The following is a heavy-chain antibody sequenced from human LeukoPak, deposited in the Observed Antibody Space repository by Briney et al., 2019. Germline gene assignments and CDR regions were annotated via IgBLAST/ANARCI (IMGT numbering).Heavy chain of an antibody. CDR2: IKPDGSEK. D-gene: IGHD3-10*01. CDR3: ARERMYSGSGSTYPYYDY. J-gene: IGHJ4*02. Sequence: GESLRLSCAASGFTFSTYWMTWVRQSPGKGLEWVANIKPDGSEKYFVDSVKGRFTISRDNAKNALYLEMNSLRAEDTAEYFCARERMYSGSGSTYPYYDYWGQGTLVTVSS. V-gene: IGHV3-7*01. CDR1: GFTFSTYW.